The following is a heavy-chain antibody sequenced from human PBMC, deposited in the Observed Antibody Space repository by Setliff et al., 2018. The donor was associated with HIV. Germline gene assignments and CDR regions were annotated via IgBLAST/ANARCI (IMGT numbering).Heavy chain of an antibody. V-gene: IGHV4-34*01. CDR3: ARAQIAAPRPYEY. J-gene: IGHJ4*02. CDR1: GGAFNGYY. D-gene: IGHD6-6*01. Sequence: PSETLSLTCAVYGGAFNGYYWTWIRQSPGRGLEWIGEINHKGVTNYSPSLMRRATISIDTSKNQFSLRLTSVTAADTALYYCARAQIAAPRPYEYWGQGTLVTVSS. CDR2: INHKGVT.